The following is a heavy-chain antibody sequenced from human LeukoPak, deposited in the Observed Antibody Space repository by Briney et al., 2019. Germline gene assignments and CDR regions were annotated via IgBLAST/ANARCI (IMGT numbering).Heavy chain of an antibody. Sequence: PGGSLRLSCAASGFTFRSYWMSWVRQAPGKGLEWVAIIHPDGSVTRYGDFVKGRFTISRDNAENSLYLRMNSLRVEDTAVFYCARDIGYGALDLWGYGTLVTVPS. J-gene: IGHJ5*02. D-gene: IGHD4/OR15-4a*01. CDR2: IHPDGSVT. CDR3: ARDIGYGALDL. CDR1: GFTFRSYW. V-gene: IGHV3-7*01.